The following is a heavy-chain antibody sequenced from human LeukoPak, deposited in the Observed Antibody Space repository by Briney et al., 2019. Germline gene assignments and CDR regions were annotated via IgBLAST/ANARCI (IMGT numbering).Heavy chain of an antibody. CDR1: GFTFSSYW. CDR3: ARDRGDKDYYYYVDV. Sequence: PGGSLRLSCAASGFTFSSYWMSWVRQAPGKGLEWVANIKQDGSEKYYVDSVKGRITISRDNAKNSLYLQMNSLRAEDTAVYYCARDRGDKDYYYYVDVWGKGTTVTVSS. J-gene: IGHJ6*03. D-gene: IGHD2-15*01. CDR2: IKQDGSEK. V-gene: IGHV3-7*01.